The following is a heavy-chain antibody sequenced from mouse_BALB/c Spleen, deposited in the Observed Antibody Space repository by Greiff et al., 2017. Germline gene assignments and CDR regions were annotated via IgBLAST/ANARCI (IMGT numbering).Heavy chain of an antibody. J-gene: IGHJ3*01. V-gene: IGHV2-9*02. Sequence: VQLVESGPGLVAPSQSLSITCTVSGFSLTSYGVHWVRQPPGKGLEWLGVIWAGGSTNYNSALMSRLSISKDNSKSQVFLKMNSLQTDDTAMYYCARVGEEDDGAWFAYWGQGTLVTVSA. CDR1: GFSLTSYG. CDR3: ARVGEEDDGAWFAY. D-gene: IGHD2-3*01. CDR2: IWAGGST.